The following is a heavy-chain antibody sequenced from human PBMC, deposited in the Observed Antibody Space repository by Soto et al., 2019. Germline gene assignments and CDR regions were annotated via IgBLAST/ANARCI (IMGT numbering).Heavy chain of an antibody. CDR3: ARSLIGDSYYFAY. D-gene: IGHD7-27*01. CDR2: IHSNTGAT. J-gene: IGHJ4*02. V-gene: IGHV1-2*02. Sequence: ASVKVSCKASGYSFTGYYIHWVRQAPGQGLEWMGRIHSNTGATNFAQKFQGRVTMTRDTSISTAYMELSSLRSDDTAVYYCARSLIGDSYYFAYWRQGTLVTVSS. CDR1: GYSFTGYY.